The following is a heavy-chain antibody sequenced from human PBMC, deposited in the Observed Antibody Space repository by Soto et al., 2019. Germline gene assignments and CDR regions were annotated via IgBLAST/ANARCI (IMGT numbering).Heavy chain of an antibody. CDR3: AKGMADIVVVVAAPTGDYYYGMDV. D-gene: IGHD2-15*01. J-gene: IGHJ6*02. CDR2: ISYDGSNK. V-gene: IGHV3-30*18. CDR1: GFTFSSYG. Sequence: GGSLRLSCAASGFTFSSYGMHWVRQAPCKGLEWVAVISYDGSNKYYADSVKGRFTISRDNSKNTLYLQMNSLRAEDTAVYYCAKGMADIVVVVAAPTGDYYYGMDVWGQGTTVTVSS.